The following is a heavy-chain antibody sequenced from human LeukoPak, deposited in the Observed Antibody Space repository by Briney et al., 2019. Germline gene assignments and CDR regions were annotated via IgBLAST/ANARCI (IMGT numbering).Heavy chain of an antibody. D-gene: IGHD1-26*01. J-gene: IGHJ4*02. CDR1: GGSISSSSYY. CDR3: ARQGYTASYYFLDS. CDR2: IYYSGST. Sequence: SETLSLTCTVSGGSISSSSYYWGWIRQPPGKGLEWIGSIYYSGSTYYNPSLKSRVTISVDTSKNQFSLKLSSVTAADTAVYFCARQGYTASYYFLDSWSQGILVTVSS. V-gene: IGHV4-39*01.